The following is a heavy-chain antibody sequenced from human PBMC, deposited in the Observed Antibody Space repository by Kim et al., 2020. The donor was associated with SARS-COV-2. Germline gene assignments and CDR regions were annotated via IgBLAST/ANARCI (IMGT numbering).Heavy chain of an antibody. Sequence: ASVKVSCKASGYSFTDYYIHWVRQAPGQGFEWMGWISPNTGGTNYAQKFQGRVTMTRDTSITTAYMELTSLRSDDTAVYYCLREAAGPTSWFYPWGQGTLVTLST. CDR3: LREAAGPTSWFYP. J-gene: IGHJ5*02. D-gene: IGHD1-26*01. CDR1: GYSFTDYY. CDR2: ISPNTGGT. V-gene: IGHV1-2*02.